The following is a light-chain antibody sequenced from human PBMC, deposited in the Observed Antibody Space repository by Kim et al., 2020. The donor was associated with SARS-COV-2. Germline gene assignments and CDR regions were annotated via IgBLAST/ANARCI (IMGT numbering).Light chain of an antibody. V-gene: IGLV1-40*01. Sequence: VTISCTGRSSNIAAGDDVHWYQRLPGTAPKLLIYGNSNRPSGVPDRFSGSKSGTSASLAITGLQAEDETDYYCQSYDSSLSGPVFGGGTQLTVL. J-gene: IGLJ2*01. CDR2: GNS. CDR1: SSNIAAGDD. CDR3: QSYDSSLSGPV.